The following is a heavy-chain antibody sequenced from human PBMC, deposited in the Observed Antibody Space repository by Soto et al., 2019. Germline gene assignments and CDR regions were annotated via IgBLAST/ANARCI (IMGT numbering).Heavy chain of an antibody. V-gene: IGHV1-3*01. J-gene: IGHJ5*02. CDR2: INAGNGNT. CDR3: ARGVGSGTYYNQYNWFDP. Sequence: ASVKVSCKASGYTFTSYAMHWVRQAPGQWLEWMGWINAGNGNTKYSQKFQGRVTITRDTSASTAYMELSSLRSEDTAVYYCARGVGSGTYYNQYNWFDPWGQGTLVTVSS. CDR1: GYTFTSYA. D-gene: IGHD3-10*01.